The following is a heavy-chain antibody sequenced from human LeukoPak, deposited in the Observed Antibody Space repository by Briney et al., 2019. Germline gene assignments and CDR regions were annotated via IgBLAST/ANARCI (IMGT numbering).Heavy chain of an antibody. D-gene: IGHD6-13*01. CDR3: ARDLGRAAAGTFGY. Sequence: ASVKVSCKASGYTFTGHYMHWVRQAPGQGLEWMGWINPNSGGTNYAQKFQGRVTMTRDTSISTAYMELSRLRSDDTAVYYCARDLGRAAAGTFGYWGQGTLVTVSS. CDR2: INPNSGGT. CDR1: GYTFTGHY. J-gene: IGHJ4*02. V-gene: IGHV1-2*02.